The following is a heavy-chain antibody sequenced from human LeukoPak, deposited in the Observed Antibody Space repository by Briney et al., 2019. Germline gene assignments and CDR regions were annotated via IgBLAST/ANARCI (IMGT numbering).Heavy chain of an antibody. CDR1: GFSLSTYA. V-gene: IGHV3-23*01. D-gene: IGHD3-22*01. CDR2: LNGGGGRT. Sequence: PGGSLRLSCAASGFSLSTYAMSWVRQAPGKGLEWVSALNGGGGRTNYADSVKGRFTISRDNSKNTLYLQMNSLRAEDTAVYYCARGIDSIGYYPFDYWGQGTQVTVSS. J-gene: IGHJ4*02. CDR3: ARGIDSIGYYPFDY.